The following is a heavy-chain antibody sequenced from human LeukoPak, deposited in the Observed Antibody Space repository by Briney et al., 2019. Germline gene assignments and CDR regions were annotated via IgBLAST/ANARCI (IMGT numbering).Heavy chain of an antibody. Sequence: GGSLRLSCAASGFTFSSYGMHWVRQAPGKGLEWVAVISYDGSNKYYADSVKGRFTISRDNSKNTLYLQMNSLRAEDTAVNYCAKVGSIAAAALDYWGQGTLVTVSS. CDR3: AKVGSIAAAALDY. CDR1: GFTFSSYG. J-gene: IGHJ4*02. CDR2: ISYDGSNK. V-gene: IGHV3-30*18. D-gene: IGHD6-13*01.